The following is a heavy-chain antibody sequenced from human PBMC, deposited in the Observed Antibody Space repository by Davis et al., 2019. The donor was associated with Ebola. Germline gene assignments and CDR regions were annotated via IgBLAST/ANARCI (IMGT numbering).Heavy chain of an antibody. V-gene: IGHV3-74*01. CDR2: INSDGSDT. CDR1: GFTFSNYW. Sequence: GESLKISCAASGFTFSNYWMHWVRQAPGKGLVWVSRINSDGSDTSYADSVKGRFTISRDNAKNTLYLQMNSLRAEDTAVYYCERDIDYWGQGTLVTVSS. J-gene: IGHJ4*02. CDR3: ERDIDY.